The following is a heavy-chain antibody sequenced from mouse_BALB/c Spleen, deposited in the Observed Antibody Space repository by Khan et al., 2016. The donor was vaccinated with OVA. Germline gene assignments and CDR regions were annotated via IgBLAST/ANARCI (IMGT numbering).Heavy chain of an antibody. Sequence: QMQLEESGPGLVAPSQSLSITCTVSGFSLTSYGVSWVRQPPGKGLEWLGVIWGDGNTNFHSALRSRLSISKDNSKSHVFLKLNSLQTDDTATYYCAKDRGYYAVDYWGQGTSVTVSS. CDR2: IWGDGNT. J-gene: IGHJ4*01. CDR1: GFSLTSYG. V-gene: IGHV2-3*01. CDR3: AKDRGYYAVDY.